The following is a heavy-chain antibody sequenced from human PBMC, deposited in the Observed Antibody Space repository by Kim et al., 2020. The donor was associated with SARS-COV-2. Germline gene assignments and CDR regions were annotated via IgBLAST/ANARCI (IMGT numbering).Heavy chain of an antibody. D-gene: IGHD3-9*01. CDR3: ATTSGNWRFFDF. CDR1: GGSFSGFY. CDR2: IDPTGNT. Sequence: SETLSLTCALYGGSFSGFYWTWIRQSPGKGLEWIGEIDPTGNTNYNPSLKSRVAISIDTSKKQFSLKLRSVTVADRATYYCATTSGNWRFFDFWGQGTLV. J-gene: IGHJ4*02. V-gene: IGHV4-34*01.